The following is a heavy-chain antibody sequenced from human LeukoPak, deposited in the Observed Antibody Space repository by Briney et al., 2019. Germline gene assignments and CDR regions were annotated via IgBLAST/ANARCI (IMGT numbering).Heavy chain of an antibody. J-gene: IGHJ4*02. CDR3: VIEGEGPPAKEFDY. CDR1: GFAFTDRY. CDR2: IGPHLTLT. D-gene: IGHD2-21*01. V-gene: IGHV1-2*02. Sequence: GASVKVSCKSSGFAFTDRYIHWVRKGPGQGMEWMGYIGPHLTLTSSPPEPQRRVTMTRDASMSTAYMELTRLTSDDTAVYYCVIEGEGPPAKEFDYSGQPTLATDSS.